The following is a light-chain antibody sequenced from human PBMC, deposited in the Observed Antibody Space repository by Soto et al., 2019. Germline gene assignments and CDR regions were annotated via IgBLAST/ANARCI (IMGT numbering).Light chain of an antibody. CDR1: ISSIGNNY. CDR3: GTWDSSLSAYV. CDR2: DNN. J-gene: IGLJ1*01. Sequence: QSVLTQPPSVSAAPGQKVTISCSGSISSIGNNYVSWYQQVPGTAPKLLIYDNNKRPSGIPDRFSGSKSGTSATLGITGLQTGDEADYYCGTWDSSLSAYVFGTGTKVTVL. V-gene: IGLV1-51*01.